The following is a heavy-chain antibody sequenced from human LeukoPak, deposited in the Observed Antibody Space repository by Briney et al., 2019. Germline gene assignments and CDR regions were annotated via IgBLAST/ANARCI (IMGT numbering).Heavy chain of an antibody. D-gene: IGHD4-11*01. J-gene: IGHJ4*02. V-gene: IGHV3-7*01. CDR3: ARVDYTDEGWGY. CDR2: IDQDGSNK. Sequence: GGSLRLSCATSGFTFSRYWMSWVRQAPGKELEWVANIDQDGSNKNYVDSVRGRFTISRDDARNSLFLQMNSLRAEDTAMYYCARVDYTDEGWGYWGQGTLVTVSS. CDR1: GFTFSRYW.